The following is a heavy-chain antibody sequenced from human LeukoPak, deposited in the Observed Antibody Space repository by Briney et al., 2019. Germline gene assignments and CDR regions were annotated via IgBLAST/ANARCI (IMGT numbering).Heavy chain of an antibody. CDR2: IKSDGRTT. Sequence: PGRSLRLSCAASGFTFSSHWMHWVRQAPGKGLVWVARIKSDGRTTDYADSVKGRFTISRDNAKNTLYLQMNSLTADDTAVYYCARGYTGTQYGEVYWGQGTLVTVSS. CDR3: ARGYTGTQYGEVY. J-gene: IGHJ4*02. D-gene: IGHD1-26*01. CDR1: GFTFSSHW. V-gene: IGHV3-74*01.